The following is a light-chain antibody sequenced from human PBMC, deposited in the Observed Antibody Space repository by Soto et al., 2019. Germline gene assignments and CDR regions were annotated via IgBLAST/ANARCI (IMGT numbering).Light chain of an antibody. CDR2: DAS. Sequence: DIQMTQSPSTLSASVGDRVTITCRASHTINSCLAWYQQKPGKAPKVLIFDASSLKTGVPSRFSGSGSGTEFTLTISNLQPDDFATYYCQQYDSYSSGPFGQGTKVDIK. J-gene: IGKJ1*01. CDR1: HTINSC. V-gene: IGKV1-5*01. CDR3: QQYDSYSSGP.